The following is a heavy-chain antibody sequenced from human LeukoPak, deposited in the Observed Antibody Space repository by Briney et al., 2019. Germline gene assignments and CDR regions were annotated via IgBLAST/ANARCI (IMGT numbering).Heavy chain of an antibody. V-gene: IGHV4-34*01. CDR1: GGSFSGYY. Sequence: SETLSLTCAVYGGSFSGYYWSWIRQPPGKGLEWIGEINHSGSTNYNPSLKSRVTISVDTSKNQFSLKLSSVTAADTAVYYCARGNYYDSSVDYRGQGTLVTVSS. D-gene: IGHD3-22*01. J-gene: IGHJ4*02. CDR2: INHSGST. CDR3: ARGNYYDSSVDY.